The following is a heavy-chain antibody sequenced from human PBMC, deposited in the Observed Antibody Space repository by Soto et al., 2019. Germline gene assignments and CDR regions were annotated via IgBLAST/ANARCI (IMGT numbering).Heavy chain of an antibody. Sequence: PSETLSLTCTVSGGSISSGGYYWSWIRQHPGKGLEWIGYIYYSGSTYYNPSLKSRVTISVDTSKNQFSLKLSSVTAADTAVYYCARVYGDYVLSKNWFDPWGQGTLVTVSS. V-gene: IGHV4-31*03. CDR1: GGSISSGGYY. J-gene: IGHJ5*02. CDR3: ARVYGDYVLSKNWFDP. CDR2: IYYSGST. D-gene: IGHD4-17*01.